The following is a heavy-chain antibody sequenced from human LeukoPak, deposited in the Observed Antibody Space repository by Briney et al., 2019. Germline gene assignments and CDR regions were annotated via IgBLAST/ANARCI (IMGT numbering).Heavy chain of an antibody. D-gene: IGHD2-2*02. CDR2: IYYSGST. V-gene: IGHV4-39*07. Sequence: SETLSLTCTVSGGSISSNSYYWGWIRQPPGKGLKWIGSIYYSGSTNYNPSLKSRVTISVDTSKNQFSLKLSSVTAADTAVYYCARTYKDIVVVPAAIGGSWFDPWGQGTLVTVSS. CDR3: ARTYKDIVVVPAAIGGSWFDP. J-gene: IGHJ5*02. CDR1: GGSISSNSYY.